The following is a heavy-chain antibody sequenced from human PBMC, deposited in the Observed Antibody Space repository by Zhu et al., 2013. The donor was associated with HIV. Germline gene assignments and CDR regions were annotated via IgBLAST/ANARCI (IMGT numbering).Heavy chain of an antibody. D-gene: IGHD4-17*01. CDR2: IYHSGST. V-gene: IGHV4-38-2*02. J-gene: IGHJ4*02. CDR1: GYSISSGYY. CDR3: ARDRWHDYGGPDY. Sequence: QVQLQESGPGLVKPSETLSLTCTVSGYSISSGYYWGWIRQPPGKGLEWITTIYHSGSTYYNPSLKSRVTVSLDTSKNQFSLKLSSVTAADTAVYYCARDRWHDYGGPDYWGQGTLVTVSS.